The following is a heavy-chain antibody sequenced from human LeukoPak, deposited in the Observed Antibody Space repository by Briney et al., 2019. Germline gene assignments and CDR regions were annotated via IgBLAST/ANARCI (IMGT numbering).Heavy chain of an antibody. J-gene: IGHJ6*02. CDR2: INYSGST. CDR3: AREDPQTTVPEGLDV. D-gene: IGHD4-17*01. CDR1: GGSISSYY. Sequence: SETLSLTCTVSGGSISSYYWSWIRQPPGKGLEWIGYINYSGSTNYNPSLKSRVTISVDTSKNQFSLRLSSVTAADTAVYYCAREDPQTTVPEGLDVWGQGTTVTVSS. V-gene: IGHV4-59*01.